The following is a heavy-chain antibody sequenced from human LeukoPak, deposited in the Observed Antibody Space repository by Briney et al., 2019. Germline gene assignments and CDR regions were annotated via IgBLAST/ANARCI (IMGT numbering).Heavy chain of an antibody. CDR2: ISSSSSYT. CDR1: GFTFSDYY. CDR3: ARDLNWNDGFDY. V-gene: IGHV3-11*06. D-gene: IGHD1-1*01. J-gene: IGHJ4*02. Sequence: GGSLRLSCAASGFTFSDYYMSWIRQAPGKGLEWVSYISSSSSYTNYADSVKGRFTISRDNAKNSLCLQMNSLRAEDTAVYYCARDLNWNDGFDYWGQGTLVTVSS.